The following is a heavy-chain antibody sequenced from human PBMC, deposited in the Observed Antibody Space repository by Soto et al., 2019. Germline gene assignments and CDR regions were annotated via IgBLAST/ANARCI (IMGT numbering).Heavy chain of an antibody. V-gene: IGHV4-39*01. CDR2: IFYSGNT. Sequence: SETLSLTCTVSGASINTYYWGWIRQPPGKGLEWIGTIFYSGNTYYNPSLESRVTISVDTSKNQFSLKLTSVTAADTGVYFCARHHTERYYYYYMDVWGKGATVNVSS. CDR3: ARHHTERYYYYYMDV. D-gene: IGHD1-1*01. CDR1: GASINTYY. J-gene: IGHJ6*03.